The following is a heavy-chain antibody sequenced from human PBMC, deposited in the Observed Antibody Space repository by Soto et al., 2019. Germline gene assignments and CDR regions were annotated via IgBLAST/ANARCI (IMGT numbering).Heavy chain of an antibody. D-gene: IGHD3-10*01. Sequence: ASVKVSCKASGYTFTSYGISWVRQAPGQGLEWMGWISAYNGNTNYAQKLQGRVTMTTDTSTSTAYMELRSLRSDDTAVYYCARGRSGSGSYYNVDPWGQGTLVTVSS. CDR3: ARGRSGSGSYYNVDP. V-gene: IGHV1-18*01. CDR2: ISAYNGNT. J-gene: IGHJ5*02. CDR1: GYTFTSYG.